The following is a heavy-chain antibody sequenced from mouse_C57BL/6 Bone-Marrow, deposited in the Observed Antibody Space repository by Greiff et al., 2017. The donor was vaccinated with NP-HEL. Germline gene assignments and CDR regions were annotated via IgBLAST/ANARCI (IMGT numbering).Heavy chain of an antibody. CDR1: GFNIKNTY. D-gene: IGHD1-1*01. V-gene: IGHV14-3*01. CDR3: ARPYYGSSDWYFDV. Sequence: VQLKESVAELVRPGASVKLSCTASGFNIKNTYMHWVKQRPEQGLEWIGRIDPANGNTKYDPKFQGKATITADTSSNTAYLQLSSLTSEDPAIYYCARPYYGSSDWYFDVWGTGTTVTVSS. J-gene: IGHJ1*03. CDR2: IDPANGNT.